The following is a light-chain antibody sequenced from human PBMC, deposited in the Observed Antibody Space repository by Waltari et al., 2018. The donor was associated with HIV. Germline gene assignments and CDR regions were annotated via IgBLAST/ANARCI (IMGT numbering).Light chain of an antibody. CDR2: TKN. V-gene: IGLV3-19*01. CDR3: YSREIGGNLVI. Sequence: SSVLTQQPAVSVASGQTVIITCQGYSLRTYYASWYHQKPGQAPVLVISTKNHRPSGITDRVSASSSGSTDTVTMTGGRAADGDDYYCYSREIGGNLVIFGGGTRLTVL. CDR1: SLRTYY. J-gene: IGLJ2*01.